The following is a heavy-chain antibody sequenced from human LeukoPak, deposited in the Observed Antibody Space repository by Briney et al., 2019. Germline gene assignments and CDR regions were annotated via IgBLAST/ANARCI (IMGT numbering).Heavy chain of an antibody. CDR1: GYTFTSYG. Sequence: ASVKVSCKASGYTFTSYGISWVRQAPGQGLEWMGWISAYNGNTNYAQKLQGRVTMTTDTSTSTAYMELRSLRSDDTAVYYCAKTIGYSYAGGRFDPWGQGTLVTVSS. V-gene: IGHV1-18*01. J-gene: IGHJ5*02. CDR2: ISAYNGNT. CDR3: AKTIGYSYAGGRFDP. D-gene: IGHD5-18*01.